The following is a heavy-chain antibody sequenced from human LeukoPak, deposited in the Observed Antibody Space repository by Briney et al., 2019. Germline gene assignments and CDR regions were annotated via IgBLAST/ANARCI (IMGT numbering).Heavy chain of an antibody. CDR3: TRPKTVRGLPWFDP. CDR2: IRSKANSYAT. J-gene: IGHJ5*02. CDR1: GFTFSGSA. V-gene: IGHV3-73*01. Sequence: GGSLRLSCAASGFTFSGSAMHWVRQASGKGLEWVGRIRSKANSYATAYAASVTGRFTISRGDSKNTAYLQMNSLKTEDTAVYYCTRPKTVRGLPWFDPWGQGTLVTVSS. D-gene: IGHD1-1*01.